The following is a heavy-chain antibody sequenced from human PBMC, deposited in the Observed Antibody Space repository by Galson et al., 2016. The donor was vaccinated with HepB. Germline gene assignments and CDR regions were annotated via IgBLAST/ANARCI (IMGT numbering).Heavy chain of an antibody. V-gene: IGHV1-2*02. D-gene: IGHD2-2*01. CDR3: AREVIVVGPDATFALFDP. CDR1: GYTFSNYY. CDR2: VNPDTGGS. Sequence: SVKVSCKASGYTFSNYYIHWLRQAPGQGPEWMGWVNPDTGGSNSAQNFQGRVTMTWDTAITTACMELSRLTSDDTAVYYCAREVIVVGPDATFALFDPWGQGTLVTVSS. J-gene: IGHJ5*02.